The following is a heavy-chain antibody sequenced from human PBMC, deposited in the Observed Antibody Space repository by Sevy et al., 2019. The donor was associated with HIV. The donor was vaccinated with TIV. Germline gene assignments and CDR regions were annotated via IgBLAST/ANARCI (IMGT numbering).Heavy chain of an antibody. CDR2: VNTRTGDT. Sequence: ASVKVSCKASGYSFTNYIMYWVRQAPGQGLEWMGWVNTRTGDTKFSGKFQGRVSITRDTCESRSHMDLRGLKSEDTAVYYCARDFCSGGSCYSAFVYWGQGTLVTVSS. CDR1: GYSFTNYI. V-gene: IGHV1-3*04. J-gene: IGHJ4*02. CDR3: ARDFCSGGSCYSAFVY. D-gene: IGHD2-15*01.